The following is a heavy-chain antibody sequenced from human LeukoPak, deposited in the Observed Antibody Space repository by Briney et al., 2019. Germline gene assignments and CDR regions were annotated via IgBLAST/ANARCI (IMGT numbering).Heavy chain of an antibody. J-gene: IGHJ6*03. CDR1: GFTFSDYY. Sequence: PGGSLRLSCAASGFTFSDYYMSWIRQAPGKGLEGVSYISRGGNTIYYADSVKGRFIISRDNAKNSLYLQMNSLRAEDTAVYYCARELTVAGHYMDVWGKGTTVTVSS. V-gene: IGHV3-11*01. CDR3: ARELTVAGHYMDV. CDR2: ISRGGNTI. D-gene: IGHD6-19*01.